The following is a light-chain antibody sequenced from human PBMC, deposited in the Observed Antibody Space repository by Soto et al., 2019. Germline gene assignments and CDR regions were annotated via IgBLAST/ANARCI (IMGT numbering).Light chain of an antibody. V-gene: IGKV1-39*01. CDR3: QQSYSTRRT. CDR2: AAS. J-gene: IGKJ1*01. Sequence: DTQMTQTPSSLPAYVGDSGTITSPASQPMTKYLNWYQQKPGKAPELLIYAASSLQSGVPSRFSGTESGTDFTLTISSLQPEDFGAYCCQQSYSTRRTFGQGTRWRS. CDR1: QPMTKY.